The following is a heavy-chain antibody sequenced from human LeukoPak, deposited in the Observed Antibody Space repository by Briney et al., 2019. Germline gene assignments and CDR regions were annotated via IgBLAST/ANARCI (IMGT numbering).Heavy chain of an antibody. CDR1: GFTVSSNY. V-gene: IGHV3-66*01. CDR2: IYSGGST. J-gene: IGHJ3*02. CDR3: ARDRTIPHYYDSSGYYYNDAFDI. Sequence: GGSLRLSCAASGFTVSSNYMSWVRQAPGKGLEWVSVIYSGGSTYYADSVKGRITISRDNSKNTLYLQMNSLRAEDAAVYYCARDRTIPHYYDSSGYYYNDAFDIWGQGTMVTVSS. D-gene: IGHD3-22*01.